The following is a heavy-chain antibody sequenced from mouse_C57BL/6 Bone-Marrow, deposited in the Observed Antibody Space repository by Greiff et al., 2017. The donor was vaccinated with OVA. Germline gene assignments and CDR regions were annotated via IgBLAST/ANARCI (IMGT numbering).Heavy chain of an antibody. Sequence: QVQLQQPGAELVKPGASVKLSCKASGYTFTSYWMQWVKQRPGQGLEWIGEIDPSDSYTNYNQKFKGKATLTVDTSSSTAYMQLSSLTSDDSAVYYGARDGDSYYYFDYWGQGTTLTVSS. D-gene: IGHD2-12*01. CDR2: IDPSDSYT. J-gene: IGHJ2*01. CDR1: GYTFTSYW. V-gene: IGHV1-50*01. CDR3: ARDGDSYYYFDY.